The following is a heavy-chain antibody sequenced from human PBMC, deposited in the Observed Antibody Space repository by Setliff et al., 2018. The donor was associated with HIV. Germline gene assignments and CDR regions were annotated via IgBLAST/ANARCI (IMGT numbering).Heavy chain of an antibody. CDR3: ATVDGTRYLDY. J-gene: IGHJ4*02. Sequence: PSETLSLTCTVSGGSIRVDNYFWGWIRQSPGKGLEWIGTMFRTGTSYYNPSLTSRVTISQDTSKNQFSLELTSVTAADTAVYYCATVDGTRYLDYWGQGKLVTVSS. V-gene: IGHV4-39*07. D-gene: IGHD1-1*01. CDR2: MFRTGTS. CDR1: GGSIRVDNYF.